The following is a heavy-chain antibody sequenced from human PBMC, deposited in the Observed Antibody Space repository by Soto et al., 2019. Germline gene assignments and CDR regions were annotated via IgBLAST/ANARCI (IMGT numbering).Heavy chain of an antibody. CDR3: ARWGEQLVIDY. CDR2: IYYSGST. Sequence: SETLSLTCTVSGGSISSYYWSWIRQPPGKGLEWIGYIYYSGSTNYNPSLKSRVTISVDTSKNQFSLKLSSVTAADTAVYYCARWGEQLVIDYWGQGTLVTVSS. J-gene: IGHJ4*02. D-gene: IGHD6-6*01. V-gene: IGHV4-59*01. CDR1: GGSISSYY.